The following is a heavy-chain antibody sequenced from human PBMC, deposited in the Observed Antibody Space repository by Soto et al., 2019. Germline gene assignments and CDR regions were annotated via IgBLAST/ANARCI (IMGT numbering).Heavy chain of an antibody. CDR3: AKNSENFGDSKYDY. D-gene: IGHD4-17*01. CDR1: RFTFSSYA. J-gene: IGHJ4*02. V-gene: IGHV3-23*01. CDR2: ISGNGGNT. Sequence: GGCLRLSCAASRFTFSSYAMSWVRQAPGKGLEWVSSISGNGGNTYYADSVKGRFTISRDNSKNTLYLQMNSLRAEDTAVYYCAKNSENFGDSKYDYWGQGTLVTVS.